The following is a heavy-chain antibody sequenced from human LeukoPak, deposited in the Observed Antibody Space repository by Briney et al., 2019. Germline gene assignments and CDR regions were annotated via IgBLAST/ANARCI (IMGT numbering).Heavy chain of an antibody. V-gene: IGHV3-7*01. CDR1: GFTFSTYW. CDR2: IKQDGSEK. J-gene: IGHJ6*02. D-gene: IGHD6-13*01. Sequence: GGSLRLSCAASGFTFSTYWMSWVRQAPGKGLEWVANIKQDGSEKYYVDSVKGRFTISRDNAKNSLYLQMNSLNAEDTAVYYCARLYSSSFRFYYHPHYGMDVWGQGTTVTVSS. CDR3: ARLYSSSFRFYYHPHYGMDV.